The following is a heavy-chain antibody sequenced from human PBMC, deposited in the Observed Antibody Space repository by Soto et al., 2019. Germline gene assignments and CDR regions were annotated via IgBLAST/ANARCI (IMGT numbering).Heavy chain of an antibody. J-gene: IGHJ5*02. V-gene: IGHV4-4*02. D-gene: IGHD6-19*01. CDR1: GGSISSSNW. CDR3: ARRYPSSGWYNWFDP. Sequence: PSETLSLTCAVSGGSISSSNWWSWVRQPPGKGPEWIGEIYHSGSTNYNPSLKSRVTISVDKSKNQFSLKLSSVTAADTAVYYCARRYPSSGWYNWFDPWGQGTLVTVSS. CDR2: IYHSGST.